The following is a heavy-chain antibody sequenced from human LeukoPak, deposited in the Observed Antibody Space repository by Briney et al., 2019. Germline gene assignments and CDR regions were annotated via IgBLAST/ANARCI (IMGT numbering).Heavy chain of an antibody. CDR3: VKEAGPYGAFDI. CDR1: GFTFSRFG. J-gene: IGHJ3*02. D-gene: IGHD4-17*01. CDR2: IWAAGNNK. Sequence: PGGSLRLSCAASGFTFSRFGMHWVRQAPGEGLEWVVVIWAAGNNKYYADSVKGRFTISRDNSKNMLYLQMNSLRREDTAVYYCVKEAGPYGAFDIWGPGTMVTVSS. V-gene: IGHV3-33*03.